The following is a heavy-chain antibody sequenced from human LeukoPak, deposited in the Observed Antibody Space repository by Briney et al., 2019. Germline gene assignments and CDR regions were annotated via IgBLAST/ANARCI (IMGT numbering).Heavy chain of an antibody. CDR1: GFTFSSYE. CDR3: ARQEDHDYGDYYFDY. J-gene: IGHJ4*02. Sequence: GGSLRLSCAASGFTFSSYEMSWVRQAPGKGLEWVSYITSSASTTYYADSVEGRFTISRDNAKNSLYLQMNSLRAEDTAVYYCARQEDHDYGDYYFDYWGQGTLVTVSS. CDR2: ITSSASTT. D-gene: IGHD4-17*01. V-gene: IGHV3-48*03.